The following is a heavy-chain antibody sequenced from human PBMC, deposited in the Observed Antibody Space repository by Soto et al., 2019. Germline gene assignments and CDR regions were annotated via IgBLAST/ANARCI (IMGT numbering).Heavy chain of an antibody. V-gene: IGHV1-18*01. CDR3: ARGANYYDSSGPQEFDY. CDR2: ISAYNGNT. D-gene: IGHD3-22*01. CDR1: GGTFSSYA. Sequence: ASVKVSCKASGGTFSSYAISWVRQAPGQGLEWMGWISAYNGNTNYAQKLQGRVTMTTDTSTSTAYMELRSLRSDDTAVYYCARGANYYDSSGPQEFDYWGQGTLVTVSS. J-gene: IGHJ4*02.